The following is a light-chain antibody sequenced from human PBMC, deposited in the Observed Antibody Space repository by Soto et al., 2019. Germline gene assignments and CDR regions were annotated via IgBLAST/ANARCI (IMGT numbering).Light chain of an antibody. V-gene: IGKV1-39*01. J-gene: IGKJ1*01. CDR2: AAS. CDR1: QSISNY. Sequence: DIQMTQSPSSLSASVGDRVTITCRASQSISNYLNWYQQKPGKAPKLLIYAASSMQSGVPSRFSGSGSETDFTLTISSLQPDDFATYYCQQNFSPLWTFGQGTKVEV. CDR3: QQNFSPLWT.